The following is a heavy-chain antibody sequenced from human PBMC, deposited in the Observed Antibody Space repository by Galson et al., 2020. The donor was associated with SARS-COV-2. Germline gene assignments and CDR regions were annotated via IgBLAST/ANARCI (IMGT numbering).Heavy chain of an antibody. Sequence: RLSCAASGITFSRYGMHWVRQAPGKGLEWVAVIWYDGSNKYYGDSVKGRFTISRDNSGDTLYLQMNSLRAEDTAVYYCARGRSSMILLQTDAFDIWGQGTMVTVSS. CDR1: GITFSRYG. V-gene: IGHV3-33*01. CDR3: ARGRSSMILLQTDAFDI. J-gene: IGHJ3*02. D-gene: IGHD3-16*01. CDR2: IWYDGSNK.